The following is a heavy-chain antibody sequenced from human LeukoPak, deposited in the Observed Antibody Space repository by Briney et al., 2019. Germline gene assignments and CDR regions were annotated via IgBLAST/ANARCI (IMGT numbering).Heavy chain of an antibody. V-gene: IGHV1-69*04. J-gene: IGHJ4*02. CDR2: IIPILGIA. CDR3: TRETSSRYFDY. Sequence: SVKVSCKASGGTFSSYAISWVRQAPGQGLEWMGRIIPILGIANYAQKFQGRVTITADKSTSTAYMELSSLRSEGTAVYYCTRETSSRYFDYWGQGTRVTVSS. CDR1: GGTFSSYA.